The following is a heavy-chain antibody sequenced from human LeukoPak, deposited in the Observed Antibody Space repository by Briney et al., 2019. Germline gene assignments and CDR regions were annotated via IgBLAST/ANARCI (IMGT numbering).Heavy chain of an antibody. J-gene: IGHJ4*02. Sequence: ASVKVSCKASGYTFTVYYMHWVRQAPGQGLEWMGWINPNSGGTNYSHKFQGRVTMTRNTTISTAYMELSSLRSEDTAVYYCAKADWGSNTHTTDYWGQGTLVTVSS. V-gene: IGHV1-2*07. CDR1: GYTFTVYY. CDR3: AKADWGSNTHTTDY. CDR2: INPNSGGT. D-gene: IGHD7-27*01.